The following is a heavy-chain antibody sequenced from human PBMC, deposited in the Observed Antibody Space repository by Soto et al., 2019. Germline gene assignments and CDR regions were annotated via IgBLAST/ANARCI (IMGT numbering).Heavy chain of an antibody. Sequence: SGPTLVNPTQTLTLTCTFSGFSLTRGVAVGWIRQPPGKALEWLALIYWGDDKRYSPSLKSRLTITKDTSKNQVVLTMTNLGPVDTATYYCARDSYGSGYGMDVWGQGTTVTVSS. CDR3: ARDSYGSGYGMDV. CDR2: IYWGDDK. CDR1: GFSLTRGVA. J-gene: IGHJ6*02. D-gene: IGHD3-10*01. V-gene: IGHV2-5*02.